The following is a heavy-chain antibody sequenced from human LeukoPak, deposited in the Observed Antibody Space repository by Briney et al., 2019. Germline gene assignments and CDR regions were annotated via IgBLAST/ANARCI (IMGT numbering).Heavy chain of an antibody. V-gene: IGHV3-11*01. J-gene: IGHJ6*03. CDR2: ISSSGSTI. D-gene: IGHD3-10*01. Sequence: GGSLRLSCAASGFTFSDYYMSWIRQAPWKGLEWVSYISSSGSTIYYADSVKGRFTISRDNAKNSLYLQMNSLRAEDTAVYYCARDLRTNYYGSGSYYIGAIDLNHYYYMDVWGKGTTVTISS. CDR1: GFTFSDYY. CDR3: ARDLRTNYYGSGSYYIGAIDLNHYYYMDV.